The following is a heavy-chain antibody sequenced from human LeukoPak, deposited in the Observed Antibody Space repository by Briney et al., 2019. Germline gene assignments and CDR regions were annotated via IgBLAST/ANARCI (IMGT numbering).Heavy chain of an antibody. Sequence: SAPLSLTCAVYGGSFSGYYWSWIRKPPGKGLEWIGEINHSGSTNYNPSLKSRVTISVDTSKNQFSLKLSSVTAADTAVYYCARGAGYAIGYWGQGTLVTVSS. J-gene: IGHJ4*02. CDR2: INHSGST. CDR1: GGSFSGYY. CDR3: ARGAGYAIGY. V-gene: IGHV4-34*01. D-gene: IGHD5-12*01.